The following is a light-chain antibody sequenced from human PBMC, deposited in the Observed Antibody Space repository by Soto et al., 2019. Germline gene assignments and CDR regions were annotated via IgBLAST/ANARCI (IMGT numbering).Light chain of an antibody. CDR1: SSDVGCYNY. Sequence: QSVLTQPRSVSGSPGQSVTISCTGTSSDVGCYNYVSWYQKYPGTAPILMIYDVSKRPSVVPDRFSGSTSGNTASLTISGLQAEDEADYYGCSHAGRFPLVFGGGTKVTVL. CDR3: CSHAGRFPLV. J-gene: IGLJ2*01. CDR2: DVS. V-gene: IGLV2-11*01.